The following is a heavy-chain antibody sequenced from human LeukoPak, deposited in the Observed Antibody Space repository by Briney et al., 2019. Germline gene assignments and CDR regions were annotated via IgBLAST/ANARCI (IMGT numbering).Heavy chain of an antibody. V-gene: IGHV3-23*01. CDR2: ISTTGGST. Sequence: GGSLRLSCAASGFSFNNYAMSWVRQAPGKGLEWVSAISTTGGSTYYADSVKGRFTVSRDNSKNTLSLQMDSLRGEDTALYYCAKDWTTVVTPKGYYFDSWGQGTLVTVSP. J-gene: IGHJ4*02. CDR1: GFSFNNYA. D-gene: IGHD4-23*01. CDR3: AKDWTTVVTPKGYYFDS.